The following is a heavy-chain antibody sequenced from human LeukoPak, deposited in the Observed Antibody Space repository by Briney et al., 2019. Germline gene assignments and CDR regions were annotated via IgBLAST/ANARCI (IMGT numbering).Heavy chain of an antibody. J-gene: IGHJ4*02. V-gene: IGHV4-59*08. D-gene: IGHD2-2*01. Sequence: SETLSLTCAVYGGSFSDYYWSWIRQPPGKGLEWIGYIYYSGSTNYNPSLKSRVTISVDTSKNQFSLILSSVTAADTAVYYCARRPAGGAALDYWGQGTLVTVSS. CDR1: GGSFSDYY. CDR2: IYYSGST. CDR3: ARRPAGGAALDY.